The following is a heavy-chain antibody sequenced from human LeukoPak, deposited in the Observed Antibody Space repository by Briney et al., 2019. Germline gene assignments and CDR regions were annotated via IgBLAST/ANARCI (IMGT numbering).Heavy chain of an antibody. CDR3: AKTMGSSWLFDY. V-gene: IGHV3-23*01. CDR2: ISGGGGST. Sequence: PGGSLRLSCAASGFTFSSYGMSWVRQPPGKGLEWVATISGGGGSTYYVDSVKGRFTISRDNSKNTLYLQMNSLRAEDTAVYYCAKTMGSSWLFDYWGQGTLVTVSS. D-gene: IGHD6-6*01. J-gene: IGHJ4*02. CDR1: GFTFSSYG.